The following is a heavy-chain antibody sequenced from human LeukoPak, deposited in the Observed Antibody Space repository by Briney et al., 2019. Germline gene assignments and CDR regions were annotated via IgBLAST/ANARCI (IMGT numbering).Heavy chain of an antibody. CDR1: GGSFSGYY. CDR3: ARAAAGTFWGVSY. V-gene: IGHV4-34*01. J-gene: IGHJ4*02. CDR2: INHSGST. D-gene: IGHD6-13*01. Sequence: SETLSLTCAVYGGSFSGYYWSWIRQPPGKGLEWIGEINHSGSTNYNPSLKSRVTISVDTSKSQFSLNLSSVTAADTAVYYCARAAAGTFWGVSYWGQGTLVTVSS.